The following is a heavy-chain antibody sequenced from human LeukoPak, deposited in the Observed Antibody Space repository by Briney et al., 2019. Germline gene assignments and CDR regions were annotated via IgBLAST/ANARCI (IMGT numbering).Heavy chain of an antibody. J-gene: IGHJ4*02. CDR3: AKVRPTRFVESSGWLELGY. V-gene: IGHV3-43*02. D-gene: IGHD6-19*01. CDR2: ISGDGSRT. Sequence: GGSLRLSCAASGFTFSSYAMHWVRQAPGKGLEWVSLISGDGSRTYYADSVKGRFTISRDNSKNSLYLQMNSLRTEDTAFYYCAKVRPTRFVESSGWLELGYWGQGTLVTVSS. CDR1: GFTFSSYA.